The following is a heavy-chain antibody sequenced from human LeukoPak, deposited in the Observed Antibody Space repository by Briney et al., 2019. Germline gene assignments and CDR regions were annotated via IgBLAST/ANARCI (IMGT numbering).Heavy chain of an antibody. J-gene: IGHJ4*02. V-gene: IGHV1-69*13. CDR2: IIPIFGTA. D-gene: IGHD3-22*01. CDR1: GGTFSSYA. CDR3: ARDPDYYDSSGYYHQPTDY. Sequence: SVKVSCKASGGTFSSYAISWVRQAPGQGLEWMGGIIPIFGTANYAQKFQGRVTITADESTSTAYMELSSLRSEDTAVYYCARDPDYYDSSGYYHQPTDYWGQGTLVTVSS.